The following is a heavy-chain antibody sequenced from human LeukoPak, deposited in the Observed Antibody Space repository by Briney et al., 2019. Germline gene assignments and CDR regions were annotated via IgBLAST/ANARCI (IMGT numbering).Heavy chain of an antibody. Sequence: GGSLRLSCAAPGFTFSSYGMHWVRQAPGKGLEWVAVISYDGSNKYYADSVKGRFTISRDNSKNTLYLQMNSLRAEDTAVYYCARDDSWTGTTANFDYWGQGTLVTVSS. CDR3: ARDDSWTGTTANFDY. V-gene: IGHV3-30*03. CDR2: ISYDGSNK. CDR1: GFTFSSYG. D-gene: IGHD3/OR15-3a*01. J-gene: IGHJ4*02.